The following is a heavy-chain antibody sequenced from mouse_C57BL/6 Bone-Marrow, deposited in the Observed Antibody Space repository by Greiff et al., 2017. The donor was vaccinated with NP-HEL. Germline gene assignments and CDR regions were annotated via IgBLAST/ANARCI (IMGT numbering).Heavy chain of an antibody. CDR1: GYTFTDYY. D-gene: IGHD1-1*01. Sequence: EVQLQQSGPELVKPGASVKISCKASGYTFTDYYMNWVKQSHGKSLEWIGDINPNNGGTSYNQKFKGKATLTVDKSSSTAYMELRSLTSEDSAVYYCRGSRQDYAMDYWGQGTSVTVSS. CDR2: INPNNGGT. CDR3: RGSRQDYAMDY. V-gene: IGHV1-26*01. J-gene: IGHJ4*01.